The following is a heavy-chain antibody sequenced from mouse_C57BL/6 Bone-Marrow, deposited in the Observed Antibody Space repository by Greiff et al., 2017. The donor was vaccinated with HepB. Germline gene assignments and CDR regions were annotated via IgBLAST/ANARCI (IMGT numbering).Heavy chain of an antibody. V-gene: IGHV1-54*01. J-gene: IGHJ4*01. CDR1: GYAFTNYL. Sequence: VQLQQSGAELVRPGTSVKVSCKASGYAFTNYLIEWVKQRPGQGLEWIGVINPGSGGTNYNEKFKGKATLTADKSSSTAYMQLSSLTSEDSAVYFGARGAQARYYYDMDYWGQGTSVTVSS. D-gene: IGHD3-2*02. CDR3: ARGAQARYYYDMDY. CDR2: INPGSGGT.